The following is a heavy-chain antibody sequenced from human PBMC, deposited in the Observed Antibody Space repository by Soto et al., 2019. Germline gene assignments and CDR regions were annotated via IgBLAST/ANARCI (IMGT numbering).Heavy chain of an antibody. V-gene: IGHV4-30-2*01. D-gene: IGHD2-2*01. J-gene: IGHJ4*02. CDR3: ARVPDY. CDR1: GGSISSGGYS. CDR2: MYHSGST. Sequence: QLQLQESGSGLVKPSQTLSLTCAVSGGSISSGGYSWSWIRQPPGKGLEWIEYMYHSGSTYYNPSIKRRVTISLARSKNQFSLKLSPVTGADTAAWCCARVPDYWGQGILVTVSS.